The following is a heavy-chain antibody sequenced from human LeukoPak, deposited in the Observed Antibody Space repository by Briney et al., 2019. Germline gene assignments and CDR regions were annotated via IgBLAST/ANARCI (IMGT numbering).Heavy chain of an antibody. V-gene: IGHV3-23*01. CDR3: AKDGYSYGYFDY. Sequence: PGGSLRLSCEVSGFTFSAYWMSWVRQAPGKGLEWVSAISGSGGSTYYADSVKGRFTISRDNSKNTLYLQMNSLRAEDTAVYYCAKDGYSYGYFDYWGQGTLVTVSS. CDR1: GFTFSAYW. D-gene: IGHD5-18*01. CDR2: ISGSGGST. J-gene: IGHJ4*02.